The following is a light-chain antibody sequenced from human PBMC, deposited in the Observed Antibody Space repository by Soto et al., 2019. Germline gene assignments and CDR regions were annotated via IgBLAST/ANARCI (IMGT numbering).Light chain of an antibody. Sequence: DLQITQSPSTLPASVGDRVTITCRASQSISSWLAWYQQKPGKAPKLLIYDASSLESGVPSRFSGSGSGTEFTLTISSLQPDDFATYYCQQYNSIRWTFGQGTKGDSK. CDR1: QSISSW. CDR3: QQYNSIRWT. J-gene: IGKJ1*01. V-gene: IGKV1-5*01. CDR2: DAS.